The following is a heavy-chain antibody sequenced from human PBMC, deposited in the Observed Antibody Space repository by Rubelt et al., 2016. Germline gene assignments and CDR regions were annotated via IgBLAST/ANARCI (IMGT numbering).Heavy chain of an antibody. CDR3: ARGTMVRGAPDV. D-gene: IGHD3-10*01. Sequence: QVQLVQSGAEVKKPGASVKVSCKASGYTFNSYGISWVRQAPGQGLEWMGWISVYNGNTNYAQKPQGRVTRTTYTSTSTADMGRRSRRSDDTAVYYCARGTMVRGAPDVWGQGTTVTVSS. V-gene: IGHV1-18*01. CDR2: ISVYNGNT. J-gene: IGHJ6*02. CDR1: GYTFNSYG.